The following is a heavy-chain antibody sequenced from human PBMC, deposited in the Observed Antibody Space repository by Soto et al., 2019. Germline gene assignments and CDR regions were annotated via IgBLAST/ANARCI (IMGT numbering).Heavy chain of an antibody. CDR2: INAGNGNT. Sequence: ASVKVSCKASGYTFTSYAIHWVRQAPGQRLEWMGWINAGNGNTKYSQKFQGRVTITRDTSASTAYMELSSLRSEDTAVYYCAIEGIAARSFDYWGQGTLVTVSS. V-gene: IGHV1-3*01. J-gene: IGHJ4*02. CDR1: GYTFTSYA. D-gene: IGHD6-6*01. CDR3: AIEGIAARSFDY.